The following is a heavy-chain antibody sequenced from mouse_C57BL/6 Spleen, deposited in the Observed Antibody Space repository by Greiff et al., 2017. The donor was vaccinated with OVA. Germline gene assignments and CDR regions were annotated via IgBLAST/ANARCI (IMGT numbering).Heavy chain of an antibody. D-gene: IGHD1-1*01. CDR2: IHPNSGST. CDR1: GYTFTSYW. CDR3: ARSPNYYGSSYAMDY. V-gene: IGHV1-64*01. Sequence: QVQLQQSGAELVKPGASVKLSCKASGYTFTSYWMHWVKQRPGQGLEWIGMIHPNSGSTNYNEKFKSKATLTVDKSSSTAYMQLSSLTSEDSAVYYCARSPNYYGSSYAMDYWGQGTSVTVSS. J-gene: IGHJ4*01.